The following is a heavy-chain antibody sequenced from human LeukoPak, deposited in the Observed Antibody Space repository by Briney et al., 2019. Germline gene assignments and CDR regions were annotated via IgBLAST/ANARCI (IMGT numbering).Heavy chain of an antibody. J-gene: IGHJ4*02. Sequence: PSETLSLTCAVYGGSFSGYYWSWIRQPPGKGLEWIGEINHSGSTNYNRSLKSRVTISVDTSKNQFSLKLSSVTAADTAVYYCARGSPNYYDSSGYAIWGQGTLVTVSS. V-gene: IGHV4-34*01. CDR3: ARGSPNYYDSSGYAI. CDR2: INHSGST. D-gene: IGHD3-22*01. CDR1: GGSFSGYY.